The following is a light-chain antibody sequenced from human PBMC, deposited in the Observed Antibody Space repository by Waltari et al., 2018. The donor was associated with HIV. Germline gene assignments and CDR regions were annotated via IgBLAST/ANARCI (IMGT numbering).Light chain of an antibody. V-gene: IGLV3-9*01. CDR3: QVRVSNTVV. J-gene: IGLJ2*01. CDR2: RDN. CDR1: NIGRKN. Sequence: SYELTQPLSVSVALGPTAPITCGGNNIGRKNVCWYQQKPGQAPVLIIYRDNTSPSGIPERFSGSNSGNTATLTIRRAQAGDEADYYCQVRVSNTVVFGGGTNLTVL.